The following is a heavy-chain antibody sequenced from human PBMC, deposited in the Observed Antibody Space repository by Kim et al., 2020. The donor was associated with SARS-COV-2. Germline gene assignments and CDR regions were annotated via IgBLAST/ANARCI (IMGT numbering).Heavy chain of an antibody. Sequence: SQKFQGRVTITRDTAASTAYMELSSLRSEDTAVYYCAREYYDSSGYTPGYWGQGTLVTVSS. J-gene: IGHJ4*02. D-gene: IGHD3-22*01. V-gene: IGHV1-3*01. CDR3: AREYYDSSGYTPGY.